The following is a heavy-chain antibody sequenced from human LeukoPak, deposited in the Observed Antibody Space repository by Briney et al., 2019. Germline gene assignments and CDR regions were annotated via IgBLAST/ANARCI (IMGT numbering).Heavy chain of an antibody. J-gene: IGHJ4*02. CDR3: TRSNWGPEY. V-gene: IGHV3-11*04. CDR1: GFTFTAYY. Sequence: GGSLRLSCAASGFTFTAYYMSWMRQAPGKGLEWISHISGHGDTIYYADSVKGRFTISRDNAKNSLYLQMNSLRAEDTAVYYCTRSNWGPEYWGQGTLITVSS. D-gene: IGHD7-27*01. CDR2: ISGHGDTI.